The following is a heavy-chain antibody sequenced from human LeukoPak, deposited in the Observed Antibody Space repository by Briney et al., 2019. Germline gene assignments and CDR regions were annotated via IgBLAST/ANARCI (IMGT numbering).Heavy chain of an antibody. CDR2: ISGSGGST. D-gene: IGHD3-10*01. CDR1: GFTFSSYA. Sequence: TGGSLRLSCAASGFTFSSYAMSWVRQAPGKGPEWVSAISGSGGSTYYADSVKGRFTISRDNAKNTVYLQMNSLRAEDTAVYYCARDIVAGSGSLDYWGQGTLVTVSS. CDR3: ARDIVAGSGSLDY. V-gene: IGHV3-23*01. J-gene: IGHJ4*02.